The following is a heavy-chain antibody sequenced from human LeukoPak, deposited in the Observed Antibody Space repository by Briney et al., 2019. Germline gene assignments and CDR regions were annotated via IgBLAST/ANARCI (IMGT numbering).Heavy chain of an antibody. D-gene: IGHD5-12*01. CDR2: ISGSGSST. CDR3: AKEVGYDLLYNLFDP. V-gene: IGHV3-23*01. J-gene: IGHJ5*02. Sequence: GGSLRLSCAASGFAFNNFAMTWARQAPGKGLEWVSTISGSGSSTYYGDSVKGRFTISRDNSKNTLYLQMNGLRAEDTAVYFCAKEVGYDLLYNLFDPWGQGTLVTVSS. CDR1: GFAFNNFA.